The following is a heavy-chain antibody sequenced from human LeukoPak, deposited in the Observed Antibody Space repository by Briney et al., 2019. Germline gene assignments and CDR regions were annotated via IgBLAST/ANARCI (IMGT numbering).Heavy chain of an antibody. CDR3: ARDIVGGNHFDS. V-gene: IGHV3-66*01. J-gene: IGHJ4*02. D-gene: IGHD1-26*01. Sequence: GGSLRLSCAASGFTISSNYMSWVRQAPGKGLEWVSVIYSGGGGTYYADSVKGRFTNSRDNSKNTLDLQMNSLRADDTAVYYCARDIVGGNHFDSWGQGTLVTVSS. CDR1: GFTISSNY. CDR2: IYSGGGGT.